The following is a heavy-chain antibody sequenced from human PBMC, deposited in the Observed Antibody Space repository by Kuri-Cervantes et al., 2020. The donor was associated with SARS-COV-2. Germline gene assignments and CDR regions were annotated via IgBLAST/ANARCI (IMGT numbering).Heavy chain of an antibody. CDR3: ARGGRIAVAGILLPLYYYGMDV. V-gene: IGHV4-34*01. CDR1: GGSFRGYY. Sequence: SQTLSLTCAVHGGSFRGYYWSWIRQPPGKGLEWIGEINHSVSTNYNPSLKSRVTISVDTFKNQFSLKLSSVTAADTAVYYCARGGRIAVAGILLPLYYYGMDVWGQGTTVTVSS. CDR2: INHSVST. J-gene: IGHJ6*02. D-gene: IGHD6-19*01.